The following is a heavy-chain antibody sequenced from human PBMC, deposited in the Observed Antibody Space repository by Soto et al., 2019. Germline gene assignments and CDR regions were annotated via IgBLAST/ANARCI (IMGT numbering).Heavy chain of an antibody. D-gene: IGHD6-19*01. Sequence: EVQLLESGGGLVQPGGSLRLSCAASGFTFSSYAMSWVRQAPGKGLEWVSAISGSGGSTYYADSVKGRFTISRDNSKNTQHQQMNSLRAEDTAVYYCAKDLEYSSCSEYWGQGTLVTLSS. J-gene: IGHJ4*02. CDR2: ISGSGGST. CDR1: GFTFSSYA. V-gene: IGHV3-23*01. CDR3: AKDLEYSSCSEY.